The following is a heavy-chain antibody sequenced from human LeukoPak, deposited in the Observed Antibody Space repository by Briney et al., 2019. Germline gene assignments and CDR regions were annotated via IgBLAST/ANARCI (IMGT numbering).Heavy chain of an antibody. J-gene: IGHJ6*02. CDR1: GFTFSSYW. CDR3: ARDRWAILTGSENYYFYGMDV. Sequence: GGSLRLSCAASGFTFSSYWMSWVRQAPGKGLEWVANIKQDGSEKTYVDSVKGRFTISRDNAKNSLYLQTNSLRAEDTAVYYCARDRWAILTGSENYYFYGMDVWGQGTTVTVSS. V-gene: IGHV3-7*01. CDR2: IKQDGSEK. D-gene: IGHD3-9*01.